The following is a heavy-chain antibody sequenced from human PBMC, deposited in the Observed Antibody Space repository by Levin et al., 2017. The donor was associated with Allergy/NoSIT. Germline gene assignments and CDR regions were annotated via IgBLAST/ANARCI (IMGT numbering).Heavy chain of an antibody. V-gene: IGHV3-53*01. CDR3: ARGHYGPYYFDY. CDR2: IYSAGST. J-gene: IGHJ4*02. CDR1: GFTVSSNY. D-gene: IGHD4-17*01. Sequence: HPGGSLRLSCAASGFTVSSNYMSWVRQAPGKGLEWVSVIYSAGSTYYVDSVKGRFTISRDNSKNTLYLQMNSLRAEDTAVDYCARGHYGPYYFDYWGQGTLVTVSS.